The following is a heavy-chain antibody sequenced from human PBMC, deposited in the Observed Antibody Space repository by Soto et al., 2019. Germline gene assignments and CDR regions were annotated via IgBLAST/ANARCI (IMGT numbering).Heavy chain of an antibody. Sequence: PSETLSLTCTVSGGSVTSYYWSCIRQPPGKPLEWIGTIYYSGSTTYNPSLKGRVTISVDTSKNQFSLRLGSVTAADTAVYFCARALYGSGVPDVWGRGTTVTVSS. CDR3: ARALYGSGVPDV. V-gene: IGHV4-59*02. J-gene: IGHJ6*02. D-gene: IGHD3-10*01. CDR2: IYYSGST. CDR1: GGSVTSYY.